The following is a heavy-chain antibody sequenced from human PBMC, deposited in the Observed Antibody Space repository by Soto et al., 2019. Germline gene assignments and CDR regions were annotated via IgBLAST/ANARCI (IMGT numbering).Heavy chain of an antibody. V-gene: IGHV5-10-1*01. CDR2: IDPRDSYT. CDR1: GYNFVNYH. D-gene: IGHD1-26*01. Sequence: GESLKISCKASGYNFVNYHISWVRQMPGKGLEWMGRIDPRDSYTNYSPSFQGHVAISIDKSINTAYLQWDSLKASDAAMYYCARPLTLSTLAAKPNYFFALDVWGQGTTVTVSS. CDR3: ARPLTLSTLAAKPNYFFALDV. J-gene: IGHJ6*02.